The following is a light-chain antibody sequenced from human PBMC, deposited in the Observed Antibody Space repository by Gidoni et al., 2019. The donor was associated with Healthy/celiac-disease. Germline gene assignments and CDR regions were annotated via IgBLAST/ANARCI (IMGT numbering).Light chain of an antibody. CDR3: MQALQTPLT. Sequence: DIVMTQSPLSLPVPPGEPASISCRSSQSLLHSNGYNYLDWYLQKPGQSPQLLIYLGSNRASGVPDRFSGSGSGTDVTLKISRVEAEDVGVYYCMQALQTPLTFGGGTKVEIK. CDR2: LGS. V-gene: IGKV2-28*01. J-gene: IGKJ4*01. CDR1: QSLLHSNGYNY.